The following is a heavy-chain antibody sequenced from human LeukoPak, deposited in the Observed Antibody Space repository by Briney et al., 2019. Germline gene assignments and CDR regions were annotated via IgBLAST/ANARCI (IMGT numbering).Heavy chain of an antibody. CDR3: AREYYDSSGYWGGNDY. V-gene: IGHV3-21*01. J-gene: IGHJ4*02. Sequence: GGSLRLSCAASGFTFSSYSMNWVRQAPGKGLEWVSSISGSSRYIYSADSVKGRFTISRDNAKNSLYLQMNSLRAEDTAVYYCAREYYDSSGYWGGNDYWGQGTLVTVSS. CDR1: GFTFSSYS. D-gene: IGHD3-22*01. CDR2: ISGSSRYI.